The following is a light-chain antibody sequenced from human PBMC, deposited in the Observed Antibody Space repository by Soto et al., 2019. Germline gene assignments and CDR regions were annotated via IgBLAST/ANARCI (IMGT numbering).Light chain of an antibody. CDR1: QSISSW. V-gene: IGKV1-5*01. Sequence: DIPMTQSPPPPSASVGDKVTITCPASQSISSWLAWFQQKPGKAPKLLIYDASNLQSGVPSRFSGSGSGTEFTLTISSLQPDDFATYYCQQYNSYSVTFGQGTKV. CDR3: QQYNSYSVT. J-gene: IGKJ1*01. CDR2: DAS.